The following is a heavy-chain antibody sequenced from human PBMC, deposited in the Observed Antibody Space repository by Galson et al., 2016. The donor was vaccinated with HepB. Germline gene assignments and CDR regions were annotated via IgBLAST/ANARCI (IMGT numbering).Heavy chain of an antibody. Sequence: QSGAEVKKPGESLKISCKGSGYTFTRYWIGWVRQMPGKGLEWMGIIYPGDSDTRYSPSFQGQVTILAHKSISTAYLQWSSLKASDSAMYYCARLLCDVDTVTTKYRSPYFDSWGQGTLVTVSS. CDR2: IYPGDSDT. CDR3: ARLLCDVDTVTTKYRSPYFDS. V-gene: IGHV5-51*01. CDR1: GYTFTRYW. J-gene: IGHJ4*02. D-gene: IGHD5-12*01.